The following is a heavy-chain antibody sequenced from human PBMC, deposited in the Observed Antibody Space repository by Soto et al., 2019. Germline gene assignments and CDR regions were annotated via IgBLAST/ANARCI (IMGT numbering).Heavy chain of an antibody. CDR3: ARYYRGSGRYFFDY. D-gene: IGHD6-19*01. Sequence: GGSLRLSCVASGFTFISSFMGWIRQAPGKGLEWVANINQDGGVTYYVDSVEGRFTISRDNTKDSLYLQMNSLRGEDTAIYYCARYYRGSGRYFFDYWGQGTPVTVSS. J-gene: IGHJ4*02. CDR2: INQDGGVT. CDR1: GFTFISSF. V-gene: IGHV3-7*03.